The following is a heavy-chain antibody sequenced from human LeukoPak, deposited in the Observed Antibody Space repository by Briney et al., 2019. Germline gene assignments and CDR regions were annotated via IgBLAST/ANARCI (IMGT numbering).Heavy chain of an antibody. J-gene: IGHJ3*02. D-gene: IGHD6-13*01. CDR1: GFTFDDYA. CDR3: ATHSSSWYGDAFDI. V-gene: IGHV3-9*01. CDR2: ISWNSGSI. Sequence: GRSLRLPCAASGFTFDDYAMHWVRQAPGKGLEWVSGISWNSGSIGYADSVKGRFTISRDNAKNSLYLQMNSLRAEDTALYYCATHSSSWYGDAFDIWGQGTMVTVSS.